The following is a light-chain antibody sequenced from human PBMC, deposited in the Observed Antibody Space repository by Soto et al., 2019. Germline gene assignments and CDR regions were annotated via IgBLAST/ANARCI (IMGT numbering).Light chain of an antibody. CDR1: SSDVGGYNY. J-gene: IGLJ1*01. V-gene: IGLV2-14*01. CDR2: DVS. CDR3: SSYTNSSPFV. Sequence: QSVLTQPASVSGSPGQSITISCTGTSSDVGGYNYVSWYQQHPGKAPKLMIYDVSNWPSGVSNRFSGSKSGNTASLTISGLKAEDEADYYCSSYTNSSPFVFGPGTKVTVL.